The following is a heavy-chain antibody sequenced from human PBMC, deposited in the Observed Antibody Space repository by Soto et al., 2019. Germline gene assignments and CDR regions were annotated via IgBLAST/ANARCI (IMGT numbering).Heavy chain of an antibody. J-gene: IGHJ5*02. CDR1: GLTFSSYA. V-gene: IGHV3-23*01. CDR2: ISGSGGST. CDR3: ANSPAPVAAAGTRSPFDP. D-gene: IGHD6-13*01. Sequence: GCLRLSCGAPGLTFSSYAMSWVRQAPGKGLEWVSAISGSGGSTYYADSVKGRFTISRDNSKNTLYRQMKSLRAEDTAVYYCANSPAPVAAAGTRSPFDPWGQGTLVTVSS.